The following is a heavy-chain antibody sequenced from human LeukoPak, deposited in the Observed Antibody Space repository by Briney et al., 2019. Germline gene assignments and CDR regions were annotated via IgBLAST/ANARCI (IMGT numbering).Heavy chain of an antibody. J-gene: IGHJ4*02. Sequence: GRSLRLSCAASGFTFSRYGMHWVRQAPGKGLEWVAVISYDGSNKYYADSVKGRFTISRDNSKNTLYLQMNSLRAEDTAVYYCAKDWSSSWYYFDYWGQGTLVTVSS. CDR3: AKDWSSSWYYFDY. CDR2: ISYDGSNK. V-gene: IGHV3-30*18. CDR1: GFTFSRYG. D-gene: IGHD6-13*01.